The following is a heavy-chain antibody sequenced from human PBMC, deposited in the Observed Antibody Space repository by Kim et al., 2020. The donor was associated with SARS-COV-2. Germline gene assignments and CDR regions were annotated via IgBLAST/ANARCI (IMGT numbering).Heavy chain of an antibody. Sequence: GGSLRLSCAASGFTFSSYWMSWVRQAPGKGLEWVANIKQDGSEKYYVDSVKGRFTISRDNAKNSLYLQMNSLRAEDTAVYYCARDSMIVVGRMDVWGQGTTVTVSS. CDR2: IKQDGSEK. D-gene: IGHD3-22*01. V-gene: IGHV3-7*03. CDR3: ARDSMIVVGRMDV. CDR1: GFTFSSYW. J-gene: IGHJ6*02.